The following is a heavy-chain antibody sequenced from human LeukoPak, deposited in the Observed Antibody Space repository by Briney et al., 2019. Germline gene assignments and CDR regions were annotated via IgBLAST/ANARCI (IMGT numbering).Heavy chain of an antibody. CDR3: ARRLTRPERFDS. D-gene: IGHD3-9*01. CDR2: VYYSGST. J-gene: IGHJ4*02. Sequence: SETLSLTCTVSGGSVSSGSYYWSWIPQPPGKGLEWIGYVYYSGSTNYNPSLKSRVTISLDASKNQFSLKLNSVTAADTAVFYCARRLTRPERFDSWGQGTLVTVSS. V-gene: IGHV4-61*01. CDR1: GGSVSSGSYY.